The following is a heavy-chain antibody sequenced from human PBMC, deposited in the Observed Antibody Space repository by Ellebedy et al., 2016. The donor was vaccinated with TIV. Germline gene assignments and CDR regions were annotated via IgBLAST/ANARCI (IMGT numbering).Heavy chain of an antibody. CDR2: ITGISSTI. CDR3: ASGGYGDY. Sequence: GESLKISCAASGLTFSSFWMNWVRQAPGKGLEWVSYITGISSTIYYADSVKGRFTISRDNAKNSLYLQMNSLRDDDTAWYYCASGGYGDYWGQGTLVTVSS. D-gene: IGHD1-26*01. CDR1: GLTFSSFW. J-gene: IGHJ4*02. V-gene: IGHV3-48*02.